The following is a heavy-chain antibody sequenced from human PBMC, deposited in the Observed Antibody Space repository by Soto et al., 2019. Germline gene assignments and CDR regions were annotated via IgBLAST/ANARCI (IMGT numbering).Heavy chain of an antibody. Sequence: GGSLRLSCAASGFTFSSYSMNWVRQAPGKGLEWVSYISSSSSTIYYADSVKGRFTISGDNAKNSLYLQMNSLRAEDTAVYYCARELSRYYGSGSYYNKIHFDYWGQGTLVTVSS. CDR3: ARELSRYYGSGSYYNKIHFDY. D-gene: IGHD3-10*01. V-gene: IGHV3-48*01. CDR1: GFTFSSYS. J-gene: IGHJ4*02. CDR2: ISSSSSTI.